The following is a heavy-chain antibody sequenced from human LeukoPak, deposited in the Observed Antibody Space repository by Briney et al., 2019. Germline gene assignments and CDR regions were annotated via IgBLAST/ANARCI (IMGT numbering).Heavy chain of an antibody. Sequence: PSETLSLTCTVSGGSISSYYWSWIRQPAGRGLEWIGRIYSSGSTNYNPSLKSRVTMSVDTSNNQFSLKLNSVTAADTAVYYCARVRGRGYNWFDPWGQGTLVTVSS. D-gene: IGHD3-10*01. J-gene: IGHJ5*02. CDR2: IYSSGST. V-gene: IGHV4-4*07. CDR3: ARVRGRGYNWFDP. CDR1: GGSISSYY.